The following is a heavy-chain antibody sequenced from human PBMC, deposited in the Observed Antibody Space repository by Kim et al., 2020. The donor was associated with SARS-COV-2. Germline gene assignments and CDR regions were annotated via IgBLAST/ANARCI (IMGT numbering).Heavy chain of an antibody. CDR2: ISYDGSNK. D-gene: IGHD3-10*01. CDR3: ARGQYVNGWFRESLQDY. J-gene: IGHJ4*02. CDR1: GFTFSSYA. Sequence: GGSLRLSCAASGFTFSSYAMHWVRQAPGKGLEWVAVISYDGSNKYYVDSVKGRFTISRDNSKNTLYLQMNSLRAEDTAVYYCARGQYVNGWFRESLQDYWGQGTLVTVSS. V-gene: IGHV3-30*04.